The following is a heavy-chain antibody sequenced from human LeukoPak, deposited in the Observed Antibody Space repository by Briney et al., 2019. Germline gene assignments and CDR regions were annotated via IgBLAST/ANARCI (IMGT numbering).Heavy chain of an antibody. Sequence: GGSLRLSCAASGFTFNTYAMHWVRLAPGKGLEWVALISYDGSNEYYADSVKGRFTISRDNSKNTLYLQMSSLRAEDTAVYYCARSSGDFWSGYYLLDYWGQGTLVTVSS. CDR3: ARSSGDFWSGYYLLDY. CDR1: GFTFNTYA. CDR2: ISYDGSNE. J-gene: IGHJ4*02. D-gene: IGHD3-3*01. V-gene: IGHV3-30*15.